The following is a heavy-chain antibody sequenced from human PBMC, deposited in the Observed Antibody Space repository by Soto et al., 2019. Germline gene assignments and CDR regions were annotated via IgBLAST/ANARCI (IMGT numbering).Heavy chain of an antibody. V-gene: IGHV3-30-3*01. CDR1: GFTFSSYA. J-gene: IGHJ4*02. CDR2: ISYDGSNK. Sequence: QVQLVESGGGGVKPGRSLRLSCAASGFTFSSYARHWVRQAPGKGLEWVAVISYDGSNKYYADSVKGRFTISRDNSKNTLYLQMNSLRAEDTAVYYCAREYDYGDYPYFDYWGQGTLVTVSS. CDR3: AREYDYGDYPYFDY. D-gene: IGHD4-17*01.